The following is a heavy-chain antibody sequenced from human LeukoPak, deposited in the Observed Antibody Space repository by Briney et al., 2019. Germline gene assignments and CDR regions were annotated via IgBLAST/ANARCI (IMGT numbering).Heavy chain of an antibody. CDR2: INSDGSST. CDR1: GFTFSSYW. Sequence: PRGSLRLSCAASGFTFSSYWMHWVRQAPGKGLVWVSRINSDGSSTSYADSVKGRFTISRDNAKNTLYLQMNSLRAEDTAVYYCAREPPYYYYMDVWGKGTTVTISS. CDR3: AREPPYYYYMDV. J-gene: IGHJ6*03. V-gene: IGHV3-74*01.